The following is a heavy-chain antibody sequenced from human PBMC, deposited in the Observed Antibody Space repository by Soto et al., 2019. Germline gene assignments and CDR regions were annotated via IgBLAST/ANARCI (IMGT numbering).Heavy chain of an antibody. CDR3: AKGGGSWPYYYYGMDV. V-gene: IGHV3-30*18. J-gene: IGHJ6*02. Sequence: GGSLRLSCAVSGFTFSSYGMHWVRQAPGKGLEWVAVISYDGSNKYYADSVKGRFTISRDNSKNTLYLQMNSLRAEDTAVYYCAKGGGSWPYYYYGMDVWGQGTTVTVSS. CDR1: GFTFSSYG. D-gene: IGHD2-15*01. CDR2: ISYDGSNK.